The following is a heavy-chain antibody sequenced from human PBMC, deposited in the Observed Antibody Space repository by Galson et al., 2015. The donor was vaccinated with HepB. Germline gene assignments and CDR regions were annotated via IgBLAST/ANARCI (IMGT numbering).Heavy chain of an antibody. Sequence: SVKVSCKASGYTFIGYYIHWVRLAPGQGLEWMGRINPDSGGTDYAQKFQGRVTMTRDTSTSTAYMELSSLRSDDTVVYYCARAYSSGYYYGAFDVWGQGTMFTVS. CDR2: INPDSGGT. CDR1: GYTFIGYY. V-gene: IGHV1-2*05. J-gene: IGHJ3*01. D-gene: IGHD3-22*01. CDR3: ARAYSSGYYYGAFDV.